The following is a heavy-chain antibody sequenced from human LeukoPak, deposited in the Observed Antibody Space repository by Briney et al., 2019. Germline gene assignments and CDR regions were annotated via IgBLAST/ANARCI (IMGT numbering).Heavy chain of an antibody. CDR2: IYYSGST. Sequence: PSGTLSLTCTVSGGSISSYYWSWIRQPPGKGLEWIGYIYYSGSTNYNPSLKSRVTISVDTSKNQFSLELSSVTAADTAVYYCARRSGIYDSSGGLDYWGQGTLVTVSS. CDR1: GGSISSYY. V-gene: IGHV4-59*08. CDR3: ARRSGIYDSSGGLDY. J-gene: IGHJ4*02. D-gene: IGHD3-22*01.